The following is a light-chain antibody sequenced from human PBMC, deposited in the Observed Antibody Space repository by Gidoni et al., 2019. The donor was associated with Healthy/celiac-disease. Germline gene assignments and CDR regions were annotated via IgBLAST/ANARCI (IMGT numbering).Light chain of an antibody. CDR1: SSDVGGYNY. V-gene: IGLV2-8*01. CDR2: EVS. CDR3: SSYAGSNTFL. J-gene: IGLJ2*01. Sequence: QSALPQPPSATGSHGQAVTISCTGTSSDVGGYNYVSWYQKHPGKAPTLMIYEVSKRPSGVPDRFSGSKSGNTASLPVSGLQSEDEADSYCSSYAGSNTFLFGGGTKLTVL.